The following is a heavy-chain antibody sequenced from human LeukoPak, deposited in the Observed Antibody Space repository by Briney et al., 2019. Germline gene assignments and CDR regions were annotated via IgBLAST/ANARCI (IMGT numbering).Heavy chain of an antibody. J-gene: IGHJ5*02. CDR3: ARTVVRGVDNWFDP. D-gene: IGHD3-10*01. CDR1: GFTFSSYS. V-gene: IGHV3-48*04. CDR2: ISSSSSTI. Sequence: PGGSLRLSCAASGFTFSSYSMNWVRQAPGKGLEWVSYISSSSSTIYYADSVKGRFTISRDNAKNSLYLQMNSLRAEDTAVYYCARTVVRGVDNWFDPWGQGTLVTVSS.